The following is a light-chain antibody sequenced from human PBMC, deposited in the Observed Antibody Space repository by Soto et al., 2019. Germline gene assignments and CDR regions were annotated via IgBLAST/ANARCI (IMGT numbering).Light chain of an antibody. CDR3: QYYDRSLRVV. V-gene: IGLV1-40*01. CDR1: SSNIGSGYD. J-gene: IGLJ7*01. Sequence: QSVLKQPPSVSGAPGQRVTISCTGGSSNIGSGYDVHWYQQLPGTAPKLLIYGNSNRPSGVPDRFSGSKYGTSAALTITELQAEDGADYFCQYYDRSLRVVFGGGTPLTVL. CDR2: GNS.